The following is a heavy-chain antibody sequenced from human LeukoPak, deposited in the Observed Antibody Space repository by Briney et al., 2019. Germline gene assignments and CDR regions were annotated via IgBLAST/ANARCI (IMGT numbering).Heavy chain of an antibody. D-gene: IGHD3-22*01. V-gene: IGHV3-30*02. CDR2: IRYDGSNK. CDR1: GFTFSSYG. CDR3: AKGVVVVPYPFFEY. J-gene: IGHJ4*02. Sequence: GGSLRLSCAASGFTFSSYGMHWVRQAPGKGPEWVAFIRYDGSNKYYADSVKGRFTISRDNSKNTLYLQMNSLRAEDTAVYYCAKGVVVVPYPFFEYWGQGTLVTVSS.